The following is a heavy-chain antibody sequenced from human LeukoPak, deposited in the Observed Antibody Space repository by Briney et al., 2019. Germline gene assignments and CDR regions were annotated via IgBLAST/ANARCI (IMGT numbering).Heavy chain of an antibody. V-gene: IGHV1-2*06. CDR1: GYTFTGYY. Sequence: ASVKVSCKASGYTFTGYYMHWVRQAPGQGLEWMGRINPNSGGTNYAQKFQGRVTMTRDTSISTAYMELSRLRSDDTAVYYCARTYCSGGSCYSGAFDIWGQGTMVTVSS. CDR2: INPNSGGT. D-gene: IGHD2-15*01. J-gene: IGHJ3*02. CDR3: ARTYCSGGSCYSGAFDI.